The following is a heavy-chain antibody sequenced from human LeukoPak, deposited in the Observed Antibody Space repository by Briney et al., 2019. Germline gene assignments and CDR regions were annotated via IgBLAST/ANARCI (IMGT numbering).Heavy chain of an antibody. V-gene: IGHV1-69*01. J-gene: IGHJ5*02. CDR2: IIPIFGTA. D-gene: IGHD1-26*01. Sequence: SVKVSCRASGGTFSSYAISWVRQAPGQGLEWMGGIIPIFGTANYAQEFQGRVTITADESTSTAYMELSSLRSEDTAVYYCAREKGEHRWELLRPWFDPWGQGTLVTVSS. CDR3: AREKGEHRWELLRPWFDP. CDR1: GGTFSSYA.